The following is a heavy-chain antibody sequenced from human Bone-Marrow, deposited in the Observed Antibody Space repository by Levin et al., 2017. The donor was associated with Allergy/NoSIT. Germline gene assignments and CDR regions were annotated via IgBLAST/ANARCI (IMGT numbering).Heavy chain of an antibody. CDR2: ISGSGATI. J-gene: IGHJ4*02. CDR1: EFTFSRYS. V-gene: IGHV3-48*01. D-gene: IGHD3-16*01. Sequence: GESLKISCAASEFTFSRYSFHWVRQAPGKGLEWLSYISGSGATIYYADSVKGRFTISRDNAKNSLYLQLNSLRAEDTAVYYCARERVGAFDYWGQGTLVTVSS. CDR3: ARERVGAFDY.